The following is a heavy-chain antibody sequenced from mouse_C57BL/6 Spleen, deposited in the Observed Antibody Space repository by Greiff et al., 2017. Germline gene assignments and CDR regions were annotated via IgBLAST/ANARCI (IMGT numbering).Heavy chain of an antibody. J-gene: IGHJ4*01. CDR3: ARNYGSSRGVAMDY. Sequence: VQLQQPGAELVKPGASVKMSCKASGYTFTSYWITWVKQRPGQGLEWIGDIYPGSGSTNYNEKFKSKATLTVDTSSSTAYMQLSSLTSEDSAVYYCARNYGSSRGVAMDYWGQGTSVTVSS. CDR2: IYPGSGST. V-gene: IGHV1-55*01. CDR1: GYTFTSYW. D-gene: IGHD1-1*01.